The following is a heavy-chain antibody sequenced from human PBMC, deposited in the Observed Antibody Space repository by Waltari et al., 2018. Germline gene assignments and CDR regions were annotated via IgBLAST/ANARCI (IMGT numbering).Heavy chain of an antibody. CDR2: IYHSGST. Sequence: QVQLQESGPGLVKPSETLSLTCTVSGYSISSGYYWGWIRQPPGKGLEWIGSIYHSGSTYYNPSLKSRVTISVDTSKNQFSLKLSSVTAADTAVYYCGRNVLDYYYYYMDVWGKGTTVTVSS. J-gene: IGHJ6*03. V-gene: IGHV4-38-2*02. D-gene: IGHD1-1*01. CDR3: GRNVLDYYYYYMDV. CDR1: GYSISSGYY.